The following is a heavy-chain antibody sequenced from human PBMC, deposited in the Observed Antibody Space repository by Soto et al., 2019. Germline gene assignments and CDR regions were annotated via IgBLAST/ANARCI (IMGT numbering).Heavy chain of an antibody. CDR1: GGSISSSSYY. Sequence: SETLSLTCTVSGGSISSSSYYWGWIRQPPGKGLEWIGSIYYSGSTYYNPSLKSRVTISVDTSRNQFSLQLSSVTAAATAVYYCGPYGSGSYYNGGYWGQGTLVTVSS. D-gene: IGHD3-10*01. J-gene: IGHJ4*02. V-gene: IGHV4-39*01. CDR2: IYYSGST. CDR3: GPYGSGSYYNGGY.